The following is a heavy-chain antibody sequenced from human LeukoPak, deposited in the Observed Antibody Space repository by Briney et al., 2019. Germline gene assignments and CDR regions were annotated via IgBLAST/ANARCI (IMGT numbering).Heavy chain of an antibody. Sequence: SETLSLTCAVYGGSFSGYYWSWIRQPPGKGLEWIGEINHSGSTNYNPSLKSRVTISVDTSKNQFSLKLSSVTAADTAVYYCARCRTSYYYYYMDVWGKGTTVTISS. CDR3: ARCRTSYYYYYMDV. CDR2: INHSGST. CDR1: GGSFSGYY. D-gene: IGHD1-1*01. V-gene: IGHV4-34*01. J-gene: IGHJ6*03.